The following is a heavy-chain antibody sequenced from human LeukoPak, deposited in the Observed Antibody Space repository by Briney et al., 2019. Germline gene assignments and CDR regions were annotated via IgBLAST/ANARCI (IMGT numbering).Heavy chain of an antibody. Sequence: SETLSLTCTVSGGSISSYYWSWIRQPAGKGLEWIGRIYTSGSTNYKSSLKSRVSMSVDTSKNQFSLKLSSVTAADTAVYYCARYCSSTSCYYEDYGMDVWGQGTTVTVSS. D-gene: IGHD2-2*01. V-gene: IGHV4-4*07. CDR3: ARYCSSTSCYYEDYGMDV. J-gene: IGHJ6*02. CDR2: IYTSGST. CDR1: GGSISSYY.